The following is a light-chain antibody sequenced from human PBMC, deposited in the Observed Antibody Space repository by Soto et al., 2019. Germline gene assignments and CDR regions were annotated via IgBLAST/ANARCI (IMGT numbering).Light chain of an antibody. CDR2: GAS. Sequence: DIQMTQSPSSLSASVGDRVTITCQASQDIRKNLNWYQQKAGKAPKLLIYGASNLETGVPSRFSGSGSGTEFIFTISSLQPEDIATYYCQHYDDLLPLTFGGGTKVEVK. CDR1: QDIRKN. CDR3: QHYDDLLPLT. J-gene: IGKJ4*01. V-gene: IGKV1-33*01.